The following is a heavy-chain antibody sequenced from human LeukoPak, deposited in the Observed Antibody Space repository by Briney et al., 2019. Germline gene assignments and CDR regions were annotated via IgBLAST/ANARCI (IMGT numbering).Heavy chain of an antibody. D-gene: IGHD3-22*01. CDR2: ISSGGSST. V-gene: IGHV3-23*01. Sequence: GGSLRLSCAASGFTFSSYAMSWVRQAPGKGLEWVSRISSGGSSTYYADSVKGRFTLSRDNSKNTLYLQMNSLRAEDTAVYYCAKLLYYYYDSSGYLDYWGQGTLVTVSS. CDR3: AKLLYYYYDSSGYLDY. CDR1: GFTFSSYA. J-gene: IGHJ4*02.